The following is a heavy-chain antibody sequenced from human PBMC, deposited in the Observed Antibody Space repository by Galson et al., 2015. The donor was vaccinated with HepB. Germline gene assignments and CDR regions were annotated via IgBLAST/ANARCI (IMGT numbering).Heavy chain of an antibody. D-gene: IGHD7-27*01. V-gene: IGHV3-21*01. CDR1: GFTFSSYS. Sequence: SLRLSCAASGFTFSSYSMNWVRQAPGKGLEWVSSISSSSSYIYYADSVKGRFTISRDNAKNSLYLQMNSLRAEDTAVYYCARDNWGRHGMDVWGQGTTVTASS. J-gene: IGHJ6*02. CDR3: ARDNWGRHGMDV. CDR2: ISSSSSYI.